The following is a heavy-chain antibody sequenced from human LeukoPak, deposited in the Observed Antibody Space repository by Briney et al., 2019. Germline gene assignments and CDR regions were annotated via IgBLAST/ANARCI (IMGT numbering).Heavy chain of an antibody. CDR2: IYSSGST. CDR3: ARLVSYRYCSGGSCYSGAFDI. V-gene: IGHV4-39*01. CDR1: GASISGSGYY. J-gene: IGHJ3*02. D-gene: IGHD2-15*01. Sequence: PSETLSLTCTVSGASISGSGYYWGWIRQPPGKGLGWIGSIYSSGSTYYNASLQSRVTISIETSKNQISLRLNSVTAADTAVYYCARLVSYRYCSGGSCYSGAFDIWGQGTMVTVSS.